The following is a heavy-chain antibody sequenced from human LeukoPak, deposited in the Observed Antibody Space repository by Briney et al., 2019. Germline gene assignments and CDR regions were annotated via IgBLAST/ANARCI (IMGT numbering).Heavy chain of an antibody. CDR2: IKSKTDGGTT. J-gene: IGHJ3*02. CDR1: GFTFSNAW. V-gene: IGHV3-15*01. D-gene: IGHD3-16*02. CDR3: TTPMITFGGVIVPDAFDI. Sequence: PGGSLRLSCAASGFTFSNAWMSWVRQAPGKGLEWVGRIKSKTDGGTTDYAAPVKGRFTISRDDSKNTLYLQMNSLKTEDTAVYYCTTPMITFGGVIVPDAFDIWGQGTMVTVSS.